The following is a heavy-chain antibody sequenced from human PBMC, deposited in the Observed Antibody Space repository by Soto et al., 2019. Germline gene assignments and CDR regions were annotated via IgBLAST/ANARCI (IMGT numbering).Heavy chain of an antibody. CDR2: IYYSGST. J-gene: IGHJ6*02. V-gene: IGHV4-30-4*01. CDR1: GGSISSGDYY. D-gene: IGHD1-26*01. Sequence: PSETLSLTCTVSGGSISSGDYYWSWIRQPPGKGLEWIGYIYYSGSTYYNPSLKSRVTISVDTSKNQFSLKMSSVTAADTAVYYCARASFKVLRLVYYYYCMDVWGQGTTVTVSS. CDR3: ARASFKVLRLVYYYYCMDV.